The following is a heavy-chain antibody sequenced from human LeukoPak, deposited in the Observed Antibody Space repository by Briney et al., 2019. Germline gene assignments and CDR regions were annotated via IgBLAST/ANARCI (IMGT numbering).Heavy chain of an antibody. CDR3: ARFSQGVFGWFDP. Sequence: SETLSLTCTVSGASIRSYYWGWIRQPPGKGLEWIGSFYDGVSTKYNPSLKSRLTFSVDTSNNQFSLKMTSVTATDTAFYYCARFSQGVFGWFDPWGQGTLVTVSS. J-gene: IGHJ5*02. CDR1: GASIRSYY. D-gene: IGHD3-10*01. CDR2: FYDGVST. V-gene: IGHV4-59*01.